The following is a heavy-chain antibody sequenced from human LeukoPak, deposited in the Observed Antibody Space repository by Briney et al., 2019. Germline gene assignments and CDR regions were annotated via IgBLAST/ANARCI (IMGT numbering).Heavy chain of an antibody. CDR2: ISSSSNTI. CDR3: ARDLRGSYSFDY. Sequence: GGSLRLSCAASGFTFSSYSMNWVRQAPGKGLEWVSYISSSSNTIYYADSVKGRFTISRDNAKNSLYLQMNSLRAEDTAVYYCARDLRGSYSFDYWGQGTLVTVSS. J-gene: IGHJ4*02. V-gene: IGHV3-48*01. CDR1: GFTFSSYS. D-gene: IGHD1-26*01.